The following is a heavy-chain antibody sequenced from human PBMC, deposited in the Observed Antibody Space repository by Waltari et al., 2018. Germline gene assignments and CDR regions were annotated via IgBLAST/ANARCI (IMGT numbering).Heavy chain of an antibody. CDR3: ARDPERGALDY. CDR2: IKYEGSEE. J-gene: IGHJ4*02. CDR1: GFTFSSSW. D-gene: IGHD1-26*01. V-gene: IGHV3-7*01. Sequence: EVQVVESGGGLVQPGESLRLSCAASGFTFSSSWMSWVRQPPGKGVEWVAKIKYEGSEEYYVDSVKGRFTISRDNAKNSLYLQMNSLRVEDTAVYYCARDPERGALDYWGQGTLVAVSS.